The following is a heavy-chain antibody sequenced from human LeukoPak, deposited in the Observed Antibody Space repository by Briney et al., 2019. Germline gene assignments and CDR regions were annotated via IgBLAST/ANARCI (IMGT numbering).Heavy chain of an antibody. V-gene: IGHV3-7*05. J-gene: IGHJ4*02. CDR2: IKQDGSES. CDR3: AKDSYSKGDY. Sequence: PGGSLRLSCAASGFSFSNYWMSWVRQAPGKGLEWVANIKQDGSESYYVGSVKGRFTISRVNAKNSLYLQMNSLRAEDTAVYYCAKDSYSKGDYWGQGTLVTVSS. CDR1: GFSFSNYW. D-gene: IGHD4-11*01.